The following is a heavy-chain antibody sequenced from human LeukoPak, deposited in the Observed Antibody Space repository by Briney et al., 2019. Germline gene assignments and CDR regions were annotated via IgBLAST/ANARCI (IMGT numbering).Heavy chain of an antibody. V-gene: IGHV3-7*01. D-gene: IGHD3-10*01. CDR1: EFTLSSYW. CDR3: TRGRRGADI. Sequence: GGSLRLSCAASEFTLSSYWMSWFRQAPGQGLEWVANIKQDGSEKYYVDSVKGRFTISRDNAKSSLYLQMNSLRAEDTAVYYCTRGRRGADIWGQGTMVTVSS. CDR2: IKQDGSEK. J-gene: IGHJ3*02.